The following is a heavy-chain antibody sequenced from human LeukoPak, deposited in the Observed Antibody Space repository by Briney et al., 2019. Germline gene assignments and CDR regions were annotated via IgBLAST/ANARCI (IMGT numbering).Heavy chain of an antibody. CDR2: ISGSGDAT. D-gene: IGHD1-26*01. Sequence: GGSLRLSCAASGFTFSSYAMSWVRQAPGKGLEWVSAISGSGDATYYADSVKGRFTISRDNAKNTLLLQMNSLRAEDTAVYYCVRDGVGAPPFDYWGQGVLVTVSS. J-gene: IGHJ4*02. V-gene: IGHV3-23*01. CDR1: GFTFSSYA. CDR3: VRDGVGAPPFDY.